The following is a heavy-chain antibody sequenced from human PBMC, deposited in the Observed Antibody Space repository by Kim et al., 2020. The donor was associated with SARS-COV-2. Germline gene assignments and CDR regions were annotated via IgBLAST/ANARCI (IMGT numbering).Heavy chain of an antibody. CDR3: ATLKVEGVRGDPYYYGMDV. V-gene: IGHV1-24*01. CDR2: FDPEDGET. D-gene: IGHD3-10*01. CDR1: GYTLTELS. Sequence: ASVKVSCKVSGYTLTELSMHWVRQAPGKGLEWMGGFDPEDGETIYAQKFQGRVTMTEDTSTDTAYMELSSMRSEDTAVYYCATLKVEGVRGDPYYYGMDVWGQGTTVTVSS. J-gene: IGHJ6*02.